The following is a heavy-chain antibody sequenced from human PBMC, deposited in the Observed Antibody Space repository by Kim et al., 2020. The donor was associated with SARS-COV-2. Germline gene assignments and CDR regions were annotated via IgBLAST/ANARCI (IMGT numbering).Heavy chain of an antibody. J-gene: IGHJ5*02. CDR3: APGFCSTTSCPLGDWFDP. D-gene: IGHD2-2*01. CDR2: ISGSHSYI. V-gene: IGHV3-21*01. Sequence: GGSLRLSCAASGFTFASYSMNWVRQAPGKGLEWVSSISGSHSYIDYAESVRGRFTVSRDNAENSLYLQMSSLRAEDTAVYYCAPGFCSTTSCPLGDWFDPWGQGPLVTVSA. CDR1: GFTFASYS.